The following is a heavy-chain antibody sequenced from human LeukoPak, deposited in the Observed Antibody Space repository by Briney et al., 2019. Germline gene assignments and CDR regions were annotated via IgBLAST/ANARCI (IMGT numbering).Heavy chain of an antibody. Sequence: PGGSLRLSCAASGFTFSDYYMSWIRQAPGKGLEWVSYISSSGSTIHYADSVKGRFAISRDNAKNSLYLQMNSLRAEDTAVYYCARDRRSYGLFDYWGQGTLVTVSS. CDR1: GFTFSDYY. V-gene: IGHV3-11*01. CDR3: ARDRRSYGLFDY. CDR2: ISSSGSTI. D-gene: IGHD5-18*01. J-gene: IGHJ4*02.